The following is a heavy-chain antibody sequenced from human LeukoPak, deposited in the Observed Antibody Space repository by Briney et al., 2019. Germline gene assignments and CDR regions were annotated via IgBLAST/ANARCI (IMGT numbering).Heavy chain of an antibody. Sequence: GGSLRLSCAASGFTFSSYWMSWVRQAPGKGLEWVSGISWNSGTMDYADSVKGRFTISRDNAKNSLYLQMNSLRAEDTALYYCASRRDGYNHWGQGTLVTVSS. D-gene: IGHD5-24*01. CDR3: ASRRDGYNH. CDR2: ISWNSGTM. CDR1: GFTFSSYW. J-gene: IGHJ4*02. V-gene: IGHV3-9*01.